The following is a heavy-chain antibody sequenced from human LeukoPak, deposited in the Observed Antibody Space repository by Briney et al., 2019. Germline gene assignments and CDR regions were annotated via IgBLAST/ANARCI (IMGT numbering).Heavy chain of an antibody. CDR2: IRSYSSYR. Sequence: GGSLRLSCAASGFTFDTYNFNWVRQTPGKGLEWVATIRSYSSYRHYGDSVKGRFTISRDDAERSVYLQMDNVRVEDTAVYFCTRYSEVYYYVDVWGTGTTVTVSS. V-gene: IGHV3-21*01. CDR1: GFTFDTYN. D-gene: IGHD2-21*01. J-gene: IGHJ6*03. CDR3: TRYSEVYYYVDV.